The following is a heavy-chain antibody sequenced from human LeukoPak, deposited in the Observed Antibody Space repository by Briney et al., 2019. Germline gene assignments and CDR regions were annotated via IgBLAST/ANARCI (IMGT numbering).Heavy chain of an antibody. J-gene: IGHJ5*02. Sequence: SGPTLVNPTQTLTLTCTFSGFSLSTSGVGVGWIRQPPGKALEWLALIYWNDDKRYSPSLRSRLTISKDTSKNQVVLTMTNMDPVDTATYYCARSYSDYDYFNNWFDPWGQGTLVTVSS. D-gene: IGHD5-12*01. CDR1: GFSLSTSGVG. CDR2: IYWNDDK. CDR3: ARSYSDYDYFNNWFDP. V-gene: IGHV2-5*01.